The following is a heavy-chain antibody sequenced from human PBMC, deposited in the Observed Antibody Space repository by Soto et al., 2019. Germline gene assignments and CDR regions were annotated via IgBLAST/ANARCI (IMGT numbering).Heavy chain of an antibody. CDR1: GFIFSSYV. Sequence: QVQLVESGGGVVQPGRSLRLSCAASGFIFSSYVMHWVRQAPGKGLEWVAVISYDGSNKYYADSVKGRFTISRDNSKNTLYLQMNSLRAEDTAVYYCARVGQLWWFDYWGQGTLVTVSS. CDR3: ARVGQLWWFDY. V-gene: IGHV3-30-3*01. CDR2: ISYDGSNK. J-gene: IGHJ4*02. D-gene: IGHD5-18*01.